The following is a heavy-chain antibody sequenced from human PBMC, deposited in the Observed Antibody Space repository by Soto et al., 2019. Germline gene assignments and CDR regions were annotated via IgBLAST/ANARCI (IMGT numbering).Heavy chain of an antibody. V-gene: IGHV4-59*01. CDR1: GGSISSYY. CDR3: ARIRGLGEVSPYFDL. D-gene: IGHD3-16*01. CDR2: IYYSGST. J-gene: IGHJ4*02. Sequence: PSETLSLTCTVSGGSISSYYWSWIRQPPGKGLEWIGYIYYSGSTNYNPSLKSRVTISVDTSTNQFSLRLSSVTAADTAVYYCARIRGLGEVSPYFDLWGEGARVTVAS.